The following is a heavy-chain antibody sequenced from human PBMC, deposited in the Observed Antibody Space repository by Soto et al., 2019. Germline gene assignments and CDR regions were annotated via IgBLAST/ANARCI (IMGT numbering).Heavy chain of an antibody. J-gene: IGHJ3*02. CDR2: ISPYNGDT. CDR3: VRDPNWAYGVRAVDI. D-gene: IGHD7-27*01. Sequence: QVQLVQSGGEVKKPGASVKVSCKTSGYSFTTYGITWVRQAPGQGLQWVGFISPYNGDTNYAQTLHDRVTMTTDTSTSRAHLELRGLRPDDTAIYYCVRDPNWAYGVRAVDIWGQGTMVSVSS. CDR1: GYSFTTYG. V-gene: IGHV1-18*01.